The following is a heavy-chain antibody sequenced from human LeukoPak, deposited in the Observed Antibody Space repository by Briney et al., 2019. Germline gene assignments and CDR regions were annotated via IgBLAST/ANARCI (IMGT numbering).Heavy chain of an antibody. Sequence: GGSLRLSCAASGFTFSSYAMTRVRRAPGKGLEWVLAISAGGATTYYADSVKGRFTFSRDNSMNTLYLQMNSLRAEDTAVYYCARDWSRLDPWGQGTLVTVSS. J-gene: IGHJ5*02. CDR1: GFTFSSYA. V-gene: IGHV3-23*01. CDR3: ARDWSRLDP. CDR2: ISAGGATT.